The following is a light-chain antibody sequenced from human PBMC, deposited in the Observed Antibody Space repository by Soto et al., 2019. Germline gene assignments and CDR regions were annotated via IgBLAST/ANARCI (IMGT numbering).Light chain of an antibody. V-gene: IGKV3-15*01. CDR3: QQYNNWPPWWT. CDR1: QSVSSN. J-gene: IGKJ1*01. Sequence: EIVMTQSPATLSVSPGERATLSCRASQSVSSNLAWYQQKPGQAPRLLIYGASTRATGIPARFSGSGSGTEFTLTISSLQSVDFAVYYCQQYNNWPPWWTFGQGTKVEIK. CDR2: GAS.